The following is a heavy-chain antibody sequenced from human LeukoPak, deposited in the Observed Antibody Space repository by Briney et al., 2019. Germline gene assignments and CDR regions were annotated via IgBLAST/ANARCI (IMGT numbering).Heavy chain of an antibody. Sequence: PSQTLSLTCTVSGGSISSGFYYWSWIRQPAGKGLEWIGHIYTSGSTNYNPSLKSRVTISVDTSKNQFSLKLSSVTAADTAVYYCARGPFCGGDCYSDYWGQGTLVTVSS. CDR2: IYTSGST. D-gene: IGHD2-21*02. V-gene: IGHV4-61*09. CDR3: ARGPFCGGDCYSDY. J-gene: IGHJ4*02. CDR1: GGSISSGFYY.